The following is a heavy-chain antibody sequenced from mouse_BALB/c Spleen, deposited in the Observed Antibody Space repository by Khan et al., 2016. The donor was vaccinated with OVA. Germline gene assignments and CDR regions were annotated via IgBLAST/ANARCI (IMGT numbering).Heavy chain of an antibody. V-gene: IGHV3-2*02. Sequence: EVQLQESGPGLVKPSQSLSLTCTVTGYSITSDYAWNWIRQFPGNKLEWMGYISYSGRTSYNPSLKSRISITRDTSKNLFFLQLNSVTTEDTATXYCASSVTITTVVATDFDYWGQGTTLTVSS. CDR3: ASSVTITTVVATDFDY. D-gene: IGHD1-1*01. CDR2: ISYSGRT. CDR1: GYSITSDYA. J-gene: IGHJ2*01.